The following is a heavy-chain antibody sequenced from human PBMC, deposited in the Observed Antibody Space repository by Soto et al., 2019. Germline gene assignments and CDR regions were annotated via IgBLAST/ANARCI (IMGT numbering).Heavy chain of an antibody. Sequence: QLQLQESGPGLVKPSETLSLTCTVSGGSISSSSYYWGWIRQPPGKGLEWIGSIYYSGSTYYNPSLKSRVTISVDTSKNQFSLKLSSVTAADTAVYYCARSMTTVVTLGYWGQGTLVTVSS. D-gene: IGHD4-17*01. CDR3: ARSMTTVVTLGY. V-gene: IGHV4-39*01. CDR2: IYYSGST. CDR1: GGSISSSSYY. J-gene: IGHJ4*02.